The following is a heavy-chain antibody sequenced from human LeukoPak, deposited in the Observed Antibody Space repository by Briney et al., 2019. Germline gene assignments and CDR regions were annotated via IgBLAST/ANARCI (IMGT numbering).Heavy chain of an antibody. Sequence: GASVKVSCKASGYTFTGYYMHWVRQAPGQGLEWMGWINPNSGGTNYAQKFQGRVTMTRDTSISTAYMELSRLRSDDTAVYYCARLGGGWFSYYYYGMDVWGQGTTVTVSS. J-gene: IGHJ6*02. CDR3: ARLGGGWFSYYYYGMDV. V-gene: IGHV1-2*02. CDR1: GYTFTGYY. D-gene: IGHD6-19*01. CDR2: INPNSGGT.